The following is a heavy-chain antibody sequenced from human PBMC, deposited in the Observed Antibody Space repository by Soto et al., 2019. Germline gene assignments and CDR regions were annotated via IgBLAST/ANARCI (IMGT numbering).Heavy chain of an antibody. V-gene: IGHV1-2*02. Sequence: ASVKVSCKASGYTFTGYYMHWVRQAPGQGLEWTGWINPNSGGTNYAQKLQGRVTMTRDTSISTAYMELSRLRSDDTAVYYCASGPVGATTYFDYWGQGTLVTVSS. J-gene: IGHJ4*02. CDR3: ASGPVGATTYFDY. D-gene: IGHD1-26*01. CDR2: INPNSGGT. CDR1: GYTFTGYY.